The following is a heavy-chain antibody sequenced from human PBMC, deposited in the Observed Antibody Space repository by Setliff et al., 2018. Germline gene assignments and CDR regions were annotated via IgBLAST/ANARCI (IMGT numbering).Heavy chain of an antibody. V-gene: IGHV4-39*01. CDR1: GDSISSTSYQ. D-gene: IGHD3-10*01. Sequence: SETLSLTCTVSGDSISSTSYQWGWVRQPPGKGLEWIGSIYYTGTAYYNPSLKSRVTISVGTSKNQFSLQVTSLAAIDTALYFCARHEFVGGYYGSVTYRHFDYWGQGILVTVSS. CDR2: IYYTGTA. J-gene: IGHJ4*02. CDR3: ARHEFVGGYYGSVTYRHFDY.